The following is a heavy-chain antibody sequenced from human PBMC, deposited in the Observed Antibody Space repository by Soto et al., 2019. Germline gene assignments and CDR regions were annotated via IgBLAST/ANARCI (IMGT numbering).Heavy chain of an antibody. Sequence: SETLSLTCAVYGGSFSGYYWSWIRQPPGKGLEWIGEINHSGSTNYNPSLKSRVTISVDTSKNQFSLKLSSVTAADTAVYYCAIERWVFGVVINYYYGMDVWGQGTTVTVSS. J-gene: IGHJ6*02. V-gene: IGHV4-34*01. D-gene: IGHD3-3*01. CDR2: INHSGST. CDR3: AIERWVFGVVINYYYGMDV. CDR1: GGSFSGYY.